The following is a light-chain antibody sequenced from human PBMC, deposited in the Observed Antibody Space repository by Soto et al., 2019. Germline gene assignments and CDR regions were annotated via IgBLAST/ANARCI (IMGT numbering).Light chain of an antibody. CDR3: QQYGGSLIT. CDR2: DAS. Sequence: EIEMTQSPATLYVSPGERATLSCRASQSVSSNLAWYQQKPGQTPRLLIYDASSRATGTSDRFSGSGSGTDFTLSISRLEPEDFAVYYCQQYGGSLITFGQGTRLEI. J-gene: IGKJ5*01. CDR1: QSVSSN. V-gene: IGKV3-20*01.